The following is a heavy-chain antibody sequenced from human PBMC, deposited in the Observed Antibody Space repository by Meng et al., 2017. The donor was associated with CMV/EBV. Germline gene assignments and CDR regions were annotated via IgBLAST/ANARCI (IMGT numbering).Heavy chain of an antibody. D-gene: IGHD3-3*01. CDR3: ARAIGVVIKIERLSLYYFDY. Sequence: GESLKISCAASGFTFSSYSMNWVRQAPGKGLEWVSSISSSSSYIYYADSVKGRFTISRDNAKNSLYLQMNSLRAEDTAVYYCARAIGVVIKIERLSLYYFDYWGQGTLVTVSS. V-gene: IGHV3-21*01. J-gene: IGHJ4*02. CDR1: GFTFSSYS. CDR2: ISSSSSYI.